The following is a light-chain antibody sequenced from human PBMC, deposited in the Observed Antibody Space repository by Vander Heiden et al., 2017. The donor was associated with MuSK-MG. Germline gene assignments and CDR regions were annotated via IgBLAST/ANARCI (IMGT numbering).Light chain of an antibody. CDR3: QKDNSAPLT. CDR2: AAS. Sequence: DIQMTQSPSSLSASVGDRVTITCRASQGISNYLAWYQQKPGKVPKLLIYAASTLQSGVPSRVSGSGSGTDFTLTISSLQPEDVATYYCQKDNSAPLTFGGGTKVEIK. CDR1: QGISNY. J-gene: IGKJ4*01. V-gene: IGKV1-27*01.